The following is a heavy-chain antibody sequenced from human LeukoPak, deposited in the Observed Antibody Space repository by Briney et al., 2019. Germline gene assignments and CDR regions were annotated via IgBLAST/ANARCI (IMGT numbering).Heavy chain of an antibody. V-gene: IGHV5-51*01. J-gene: IGHJ4*02. CDR1: GYSFTTYW. Sequence: GESLKISCKGSGYSFTTYWIGWVRQMPGKGLEWMGIIYPSDSDIRISPSFQGQVTIPVDKSINTAYLQWSSLKASDTAIYYCARRAVVIGVGYFDYWGQGTLVTVSS. D-gene: IGHD4-23*01. CDR2: IYPSDSDI. CDR3: ARRAVVIGVGYFDY.